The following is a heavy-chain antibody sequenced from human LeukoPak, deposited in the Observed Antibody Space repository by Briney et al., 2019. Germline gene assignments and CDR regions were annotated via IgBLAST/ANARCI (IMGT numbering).Heavy chain of an antibody. Sequence: GGSLRLSCAASGFTFSDYYMSWIRQAPGKGLEWVSYISSSSSYTNYADSVKGRFTISRDNAKNSLYLQMNSLRAKDTAVYYCASWGSHYNWNDASHYWGQGTLVTVSS. J-gene: IGHJ4*02. D-gene: IGHD1-20*01. CDR1: GFTFSDYY. CDR3: ASWGSHYNWNDASHY. V-gene: IGHV3-11*06. CDR2: ISSSSSYT.